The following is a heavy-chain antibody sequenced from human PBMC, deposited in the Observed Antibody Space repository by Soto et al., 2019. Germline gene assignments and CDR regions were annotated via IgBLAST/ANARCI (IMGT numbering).Heavy chain of an antibody. CDR3: AKDRWEFTRYFDS. J-gene: IGHJ4*02. CDR2: ISKDGNDQ. CDR1: GFTFTNYG. Sequence: QVQLVESGGGVVQPGTSLRLSCAASGFTFTNYGMHWVRQAPGKGLEWVAVISKDGNDQYFADSVKGRFSVSRDNSKNTLHLQMHSLRTEDTAVYYCAKDRWEFTRYFDSWGQGTLVLVSS. V-gene: IGHV3-30*18. D-gene: IGHD1-26*01.